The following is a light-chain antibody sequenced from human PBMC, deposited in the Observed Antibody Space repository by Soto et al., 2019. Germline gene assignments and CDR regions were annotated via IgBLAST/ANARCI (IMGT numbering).Light chain of an antibody. CDR1: QSVSSSY. CDR2: DAS. V-gene: IGKV3-20*01. Sequence: EIVLTQSPSTLSLSPGERATLSCRASQSVSSSYLACYQQRPGQAPRLLIYDASTRATGIPDRFSGSGSGTDCTLTISRLEPEDFAVYYCQQYGSSPPWTFGQGTKVEV. CDR3: QQYGSSPPWT. J-gene: IGKJ1*01.